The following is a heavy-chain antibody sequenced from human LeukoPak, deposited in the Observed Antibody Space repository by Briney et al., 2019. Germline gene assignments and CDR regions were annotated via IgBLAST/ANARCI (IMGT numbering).Heavy chain of an antibody. D-gene: IGHD3-10*01. Sequence: TAGGSLRLSCAASGFTFSSYSMNWVRQAPGKGLEWVSSISSSSSYIYYADSVKGRFTISRDNAKNSLYLQMNSLRAEDTAVYYCAREPRTNTYYYGSGSAPPNFDYWGQGTLVTVSS. CDR2: ISSSSSYI. CDR3: AREPRTNTYYYGSGSAPPNFDY. V-gene: IGHV3-21*01. CDR1: GFTFSSYS. J-gene: IGHJ4*02.